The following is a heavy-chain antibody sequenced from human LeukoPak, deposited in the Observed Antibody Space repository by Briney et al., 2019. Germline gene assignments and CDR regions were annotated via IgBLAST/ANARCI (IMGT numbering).Heavy chain of an antibody. Sequence: GGSLRLSCAASEVTFRNYAVHWVRQAPGKGLQWVAVISYDGNTIHYADSVKGRFIISRDTSKNTLYLQMDSLRAEDTAVYYCARSGGLQKFDYWGQGTLVTVSS. CDR1: EVTFRNYA. D-gene: IGHD4-11*01. CDR3: ARSGGLQKFDY. CDR2: ISYDGNTI. V-gene: IGHV3-30-3*01. J-gene: IGHJ4*02.